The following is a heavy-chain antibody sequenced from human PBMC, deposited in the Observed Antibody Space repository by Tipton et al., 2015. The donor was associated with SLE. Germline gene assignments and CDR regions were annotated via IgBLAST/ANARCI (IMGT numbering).Heavy chain of an antibody. V-gene: IGHV4-59*12. CDR3: ARAQGAMDSFDI. CDR2: IYDSGSP. CDR1: GDSISSYY. Sequence: TLSLTCSVSGDSISSYYWSWIRQPPGKGLEWIGNIYDSGSPNYNPSLKSRITISVDTSKNQFSLEVRSVTAADTAVYYCARAQGAMDSFDIWGQGTMVTVSS. J-gene: IGHJ3*02.